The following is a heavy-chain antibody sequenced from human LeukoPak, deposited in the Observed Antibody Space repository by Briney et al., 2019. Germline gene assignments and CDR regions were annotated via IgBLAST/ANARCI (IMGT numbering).Heavy chain of an antibody. D-gene: IGHD3-22*01. CDR2: IKSKTDGGTT. J-gene: IGHJ3*02. CDR3: TTRRDSSRAFDI. CDR1: GFTFSNAW. Sequence: PGGSLRLSCAASGFTFSNAWMSWVRQAPGKGLEWVGRIKSKTDGGTTDYAAPVKGRFTISRDHSKNTLYLHMNSLKTEDTAVYYCTTRRDSSRAFDIWGQGTMVTVSS. V-gene: IGHV3-15*01.